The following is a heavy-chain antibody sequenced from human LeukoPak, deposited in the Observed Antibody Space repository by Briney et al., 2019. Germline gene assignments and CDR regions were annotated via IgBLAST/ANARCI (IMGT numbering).Heavy chain of an antibody. CDR3: ARGSVLRFLEWSLSPFGY. J-gene: IGHJ4*02. D-gene: IGHD3-3*01. CDR2: INPNSGGT. CDR1: GYTFTGYY. V-gene: IGHV1-2*02. Sequence: ASVKVSCKASGYTFTGYYMHWVRQAPGQGLEWMGWINPNSGGTNYAQKFQGRVTMTRDTSISTAYMELSRLRSDDTAVYYCARGSVLRFLEWSLSPFGYWGQGTLVTVSS.